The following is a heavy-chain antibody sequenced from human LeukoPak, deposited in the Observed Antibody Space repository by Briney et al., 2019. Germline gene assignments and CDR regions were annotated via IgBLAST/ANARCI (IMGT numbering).Heavy chain of an antibody. CDR2: ISWNSGSI. V-gene: IGHV3-9*01. D-gene: IGHD2-2*01. CDR1: GFTFDDYA. CDR3: AICSSTSFYYYGMDV. Sequence: GGSLRPSCAASGFTFDDYAMHWVRQAPGKGLEWVSGISWNSGSIGYADSVKGRFTISRDNAKNSLYLQMNSLRAEDTALYYCAICSSTSFYYYGMDVWGQGTTVTVSS. J-gene: IGHJ6*02.